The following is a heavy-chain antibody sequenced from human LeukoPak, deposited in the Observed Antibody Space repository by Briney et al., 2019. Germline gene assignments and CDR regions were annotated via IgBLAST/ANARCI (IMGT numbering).Heavy chain of an antibody. J-gene: IGHJ5*02. CDR3: AKDNSGRTDP. CDR1: GFTFSSYV. D-gene: IGHD3-10*01. Sequence: GGSLRLSCAVSGFTFSSYVTSWVRQAPGKGLEWVSGVSGSGDNTYYADSVKGRFTISRDNSKSTLFLQMNSLRVEDTAVYYCAKDNSGRTDPWGQGTLVTVSS. CDR2: VSGSGDNT. V-gene: IGHV3-23*01.